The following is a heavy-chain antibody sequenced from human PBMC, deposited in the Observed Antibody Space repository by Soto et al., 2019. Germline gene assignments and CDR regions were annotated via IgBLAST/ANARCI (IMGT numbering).Heavy chain of an antibody. V-gene: IGHV4-39*01. J-gene: IGHJ4*02. D-gene: IGHD3-22*01. CDR3: ARHPSLRNYYDSSGYTNFDY. CDR2: IYYSGST. Sequence: PSETLSLTCTVSGGSISSSSYYWGWIRQPPGKGLEWIGSIYYSGSTYYNPSLKSRVTISVDTSKNQFSLKLSSVTATDTAVYYCARHPSLRNYYDSSGYTNFDYWGQGTLVTVSS. CDR1: GGSISSSSYY.